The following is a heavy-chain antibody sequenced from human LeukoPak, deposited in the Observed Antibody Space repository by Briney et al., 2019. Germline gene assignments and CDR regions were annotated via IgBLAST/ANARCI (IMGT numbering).Heavy chain of an antibody. Sequence: GGSLILSCAASGFTFISYAMSWVRQAPGKGLEGVSAISGSGGSTYYADSVKGRFTISRDNSKNTLYPQMNSLRAEDTAVYYCASRIATAGSVDYWGQGTLVTVSS. D-gene: IGHD6-13*01. CDR1: GFTFISYA. CDR2: ISGSGGST. J-gene: IGHJ4*02. V-gene: IGHV3-23*01. CDR3: ASRIATAGSVDY.